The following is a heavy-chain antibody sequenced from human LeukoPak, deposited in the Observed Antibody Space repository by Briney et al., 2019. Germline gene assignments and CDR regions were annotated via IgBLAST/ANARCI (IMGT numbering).Heavy chain of an antibody. J-gene: IGHJ3*02. D-gene: IGHD2-2*01. CDR1: GFTFSRYE. V-gene: IGHV3-48*03. Sequence: QAGGSLRLSCAASGFTFSRYEMNWVRQAPGRGLEWVSCISSGGSTIYYADSVKGRFTISRDNAKNSLYLQMNSLRAEDTAVYYCARDNYALHAFDIWGQGTMVTVSS. CDR2: ISSGGSTI. CDR3: ARDNYALHAFDI.